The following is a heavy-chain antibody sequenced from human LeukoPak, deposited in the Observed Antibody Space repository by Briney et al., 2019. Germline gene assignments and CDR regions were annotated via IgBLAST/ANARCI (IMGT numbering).Heavy chain of an antibody. Sequence: GGSLRLSCAASGFIFDDYAMHWVRQVPGKGLEWVSGISWNSGKIDYADSVKGRFTISRDNAKNSLYLQMNSLRVEDMALYYCAKDRGYSSSFFEIWGQGTLVTVSS. D-gene: IGHD6-13*01. J-gene: IGHJ4*02. CDR3: AKDRGYSSSFFEI. V-gene: IGHV3-9*03. CDR1: GFIFDDYA. CDR2: ISWNSGKI.